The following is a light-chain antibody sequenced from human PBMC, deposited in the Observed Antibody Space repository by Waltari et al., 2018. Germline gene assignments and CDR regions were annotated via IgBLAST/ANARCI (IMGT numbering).Light chain of an antibody. CDR1: SSDVGGYNY. CDR2: EVS. V-gene: IGLV2-14*01. Sequence: QSALTQPASVSGSPGQSITISCTGTSSDVGGYNYVSWYQQHPGIAPKLKIYEVSNRPSGVSNRFSGSKSGNTASLTISGLQAEDEADYYCSSYTSSSTLVFGGGTKLTVL. CDR3: SSYTSSSTLV. J-gene: IGLJ2*01.